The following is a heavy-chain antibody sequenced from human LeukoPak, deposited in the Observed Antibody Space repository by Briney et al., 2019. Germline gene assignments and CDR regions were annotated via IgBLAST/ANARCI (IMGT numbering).Heavy chain of an antibody. CDR3: ARDYGTVNWFDP. V-gene: IGHV3-21*01. Sequence: PGGSLRLSCAASGFTFSSYSMNWVRQAPGKGLEWVSSISSSSSYIYYADSVKGRFTISRDNAKNSLYLQMNSLRAEDTAVYYCARDYGTVNWFDPWGKGTLVTVSS. D-gene: IGHD3/OR15-3a*01. J-gene: IGHJ5*02. CDR2: ISSSSSYI. CDR1: GFTFSSYS.